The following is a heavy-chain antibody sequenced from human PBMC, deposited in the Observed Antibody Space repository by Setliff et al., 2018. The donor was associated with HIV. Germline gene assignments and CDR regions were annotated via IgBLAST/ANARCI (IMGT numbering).Heavy chain of an antibody. D-gene: IGHD3-22*01. V-gene: IGHV4-34*01. CDR3: ARLTTTYYYDSSAYYHPV. Sequence: SETLSLTCAVYGGSFSGYYWSWIRQPPGKGLEWIGEINHSGSTNYNPSLKSRVTTSVDTSKNQFSLKLSSVTASDTAVFYCARLTTTYYYDSSAYYHPVWGQGTLVTVSS. CDR2: INHSGST. CDR1: GGSFSGYY. J-gene: IGHJ4*02.